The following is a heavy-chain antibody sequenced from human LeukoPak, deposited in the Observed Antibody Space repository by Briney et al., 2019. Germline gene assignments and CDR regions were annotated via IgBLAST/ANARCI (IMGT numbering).Heavy chain of an antibody. V-gene: IGHV4-34*01. CDR1: GGSFSGYY. Sequence: PSETLSLTCAVYGGSFSGYYWSWIRQPPGKGLEWIGEINHSGSTNYNPSLTSRVTISVDTSKNQFSLKLSSVTAADTAVYYCASRSSGPPDFDYWGQGTLGTVSS. CDR2: INHSGST. J-gene: IGHJ4*02. CDR3: ASRSSGPPDFDY. D-gene: IGHD6-19*01.